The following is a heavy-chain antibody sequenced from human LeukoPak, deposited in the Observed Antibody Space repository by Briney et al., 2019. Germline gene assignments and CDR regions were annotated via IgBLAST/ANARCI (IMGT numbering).Heavy chain of an antibody. J-gene: IGHJ4*02. CDR1: GYTFTSYD. D-gene: IGHD6-13*01. CDR3: AGGVAAAAPGYFDY. V-gene: IGHV1-8*01. CDR2: MNPNSGNT. Sequence: ASVKVSCKASGYTFTSYDINWVRQATGQGLEWMGWMNPNSGNTGYAQKFQGRVTMTRNTSISTAYMELSSLRSEDTAVYYCAGGVAAAAPGYFDYWGQGTLVTVSS.